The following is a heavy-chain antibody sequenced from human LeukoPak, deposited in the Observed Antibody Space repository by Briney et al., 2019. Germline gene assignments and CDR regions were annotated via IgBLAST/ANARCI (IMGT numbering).Heavy chain of an antibody. CDR2: IWAEGNRQ. J-gene: IGHJ4*02. CDR3: ARDPPDSGWAFWS. CDR1: GFSFITQG. D-gene: IGHD6-19*01. Sequence: PGRSLRLSCSASGFSFITQGMHWVRQAPGRGLEWVAFIWAEGNRQYYADSVKGRFPISRDNSKSTLYLQMNSLRVEDTSVYFCARDPPDSGWAFWSWGQGTLVTVSS. V-gene: IGHV3-33*01.